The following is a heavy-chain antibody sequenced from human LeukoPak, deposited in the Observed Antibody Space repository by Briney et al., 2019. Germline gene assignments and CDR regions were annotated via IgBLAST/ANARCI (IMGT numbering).Heavy chain of an antibody. D-gene: IGHD3-22*01. V-gene: IGHV1-2*02. J-gene: IGHJ1*01. CDR2: INPNSGGT. CDR1: GYTFTGYY. Sequence: ASVTVSCKASGYTFTGYYMHWVRQAPGQGLEWMGWINPNSGGTNYAQKFQGRVTMTRDTSISTAYMELSRLRSDDTAVYYCARIYYDSSGYGYFQHWGQGTLVTVSS. CDR3: ARIYYDSSGYGYFQH.